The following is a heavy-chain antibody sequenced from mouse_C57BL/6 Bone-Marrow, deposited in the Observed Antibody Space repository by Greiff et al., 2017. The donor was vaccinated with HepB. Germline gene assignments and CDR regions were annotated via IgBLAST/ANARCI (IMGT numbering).Heavy chain of an antibody. V-gene: IGHV1-64*01. D-gene: IGHD1-1*01. J-gene: IGHJ4*01. CDR2: IHPNSGST. CDR3: ARNPCTVVGKYYAMDY. Sequence: VQLQQPGAELVKPGASVKLSCKASGYTFTSYWMHWVKQRPGQGLEWIGMIHPNSGSTNYNEKFKSKATLTVDKSSSTAYMQLSSLTSEDSAVYYCARNPCTVVGKYYAMDYWGQGTSVTVSS. CDR1: GYTFTSYW.